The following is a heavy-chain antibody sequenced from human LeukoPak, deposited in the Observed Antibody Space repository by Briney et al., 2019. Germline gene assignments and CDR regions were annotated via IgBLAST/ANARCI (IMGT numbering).Heavy chain of an antibody. D-gene: IGHD4-17*01. Sequence: GGSLRLSCAASGFTFSSYSMNWVRLAPGKGLEWVSSISSSSSYIYYADSVKGRFTISRDNAKNSLYLQMNSLRAEDTAVYYCARDNYGDWNYFDYWGQGTLVTVSS. CDR2: ISSSSSYI. V-gene: IGHV3-21*01. J-gene: IGHJ4*02. CDR3: ARDNYGDWNYFDY. CDR1: GFTFSSYS.